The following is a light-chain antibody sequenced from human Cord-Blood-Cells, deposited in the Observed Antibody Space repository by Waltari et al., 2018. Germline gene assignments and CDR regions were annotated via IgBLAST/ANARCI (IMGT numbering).Light chain of an antibody. Sequence: QSALTQPASVSGSPGQSITISCTGTSSDVGSYNLVSWYQPHPGKAPKPVIHEGSKRPSGVSNRCSGSKSANTAALTISGLQAEDEADYYCCSYAGSVVFGGGTKLTVL. CDR3: CSYAGSVV. CDR1: SSDVGSYNL. J-gene: IGLJ2*01. CDR2: EGS. V-gene: IGLV2-23*01.